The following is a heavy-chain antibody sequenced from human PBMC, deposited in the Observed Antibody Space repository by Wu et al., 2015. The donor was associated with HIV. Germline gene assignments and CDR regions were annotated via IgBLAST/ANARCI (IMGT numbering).Heavy chain of an antibody. CDR2: INPNSGGT. Sequence: QVQLVQSGAEVKKPGASVKVSCKASGYTFTGYYMHWVRQAPGQGLEWMGWINPNSGGTNYAQKFQGRVTMTRDTSISTAYMELSRLRSDDTAVYYCARDRSEGYDFWSGYYPNYYYYYMDVWGKGTTVTVSS. CDR3: ARDRSEGYDFWSGYYPNYYYYYMDV. D-gene: IGHD3-3*01. J-gene: IGHJ6*03. V-gene: IGHV1-2*02. CDR1: GYTFTGYY.